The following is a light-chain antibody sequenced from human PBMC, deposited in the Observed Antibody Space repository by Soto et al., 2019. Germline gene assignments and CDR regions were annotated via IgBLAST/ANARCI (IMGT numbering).Light chain of an antibody. J-gene: IGLJ3*02. CDR2: SNN. V-gene: IGLV1-44*01. CDR1: SSNIGGNT. CDR3: AAWDDSLNGPV. Sequence: QPVLTQPPSASGTPGQRVTISCSGSSSNIGGNTVNWYQHLPGTAPKPLIFSNNQRPSGVPARFSGSKSGTSASLAISGLQSADEADYYCAAWDDSLNGPVFGGGTKLTVL.